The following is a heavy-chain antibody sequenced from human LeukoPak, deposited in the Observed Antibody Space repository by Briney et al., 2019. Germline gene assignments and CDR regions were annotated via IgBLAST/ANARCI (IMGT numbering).Heavy chain of an antibody. D-gene: IGHD2-15*01. Sequence: PSETLSLTCAVYGGSFSGYYWSWIRQPPGKGLEWIGEINHSGSTNYNPSLKSRVTISVDTSKNQFSLKLSSVTAADTAVYYCARFIGYCSGGSCDFDYWGQGTLVTVSS. V-gene: IGHV4-34*01. CDR1: GGSFSGYY. J-gene: IGHJ4*02. CDR2: INHSGST. CDR3: ARFIGYCSGGSCDFDY.